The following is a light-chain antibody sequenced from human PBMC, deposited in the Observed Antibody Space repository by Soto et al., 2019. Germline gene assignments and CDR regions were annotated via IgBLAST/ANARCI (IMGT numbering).Light chain of an antibody. Sequence: RVMTQSPDTLSVSPGERATLSCRASETVRSNLAWYQQKPGQAPRLLIYAASTRATGIPARFIGNGSGTEITLTISSLQSEDFAVYYCQQYNNWWTFGQGTKVDIK. J-gene: IGKJ1*01. CDR3: QQYNNWWT. CDR1: ETVRSN. CDR2: AAS. V-gene: IGKV3D-15*01.